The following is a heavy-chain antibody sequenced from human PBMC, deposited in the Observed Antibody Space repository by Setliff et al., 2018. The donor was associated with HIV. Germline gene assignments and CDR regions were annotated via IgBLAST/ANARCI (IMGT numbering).Heavy chain of an antibody. CDR2: ISWDGSKT. Sequence: GGSLRLSCEASGFTFDDYAMYWVRQPPGKGLEWVSLISWDGSKTYYADSVKGRFTISRDNTNNSLYLQMNSLRADDTAVYYCARVWDYGSGSYGMDVWGQGTTVTVSS. CDR1: GFTFDDYA. V-gene: IGHV3-43D*04. CDR3: ARVWDYGSGSYGMDV. D-gene: IGHD3-10*01. J-gene: IGHJ6*02.